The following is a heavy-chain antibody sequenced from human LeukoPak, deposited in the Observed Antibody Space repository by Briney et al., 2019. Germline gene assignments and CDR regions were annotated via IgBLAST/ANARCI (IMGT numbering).Heavy chain of an antibody. CDR1: GYDFTNYG. J-gene: IGHJ4*02. CDR3: ARDRVGATTWVFDH. CDR2: ILPVYGSA. Sequence: GASVKVSCKASGYDFTNYGIGWVRQAPGQGLEWMGGILPVYGSATYSRRFQDRVTITADESTSTVYMEVRSLRSEDTALYYCARDRVGATTWVFDHWGQGTLVTVSS. V-gene: IGHV1-69*13. D-gene: IGHD1-26*01.